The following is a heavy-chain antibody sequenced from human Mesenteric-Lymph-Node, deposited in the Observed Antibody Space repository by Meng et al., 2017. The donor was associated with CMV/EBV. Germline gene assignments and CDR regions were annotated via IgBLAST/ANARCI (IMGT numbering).Heavy chain of an antibody. Sequence: ASVKVSCKASGYRLSSYDITWVRQAPGQGLEWVGWISGKNGNTNYAQNLQGRVTMTTDTSMSTAYMELRSLRSDDTAVYYCARGDVIVVVPAARFGMDVWGQGTTVTVSS. V-gene: IGHV1-18*01. CDR1: GYRLSSYD. CDR3: ARGDVIVVVPAARFGMDV. CDR2: ISGKNGNT. D-gene: IGHD2-2*01. J-gene: IGHJ6*02.